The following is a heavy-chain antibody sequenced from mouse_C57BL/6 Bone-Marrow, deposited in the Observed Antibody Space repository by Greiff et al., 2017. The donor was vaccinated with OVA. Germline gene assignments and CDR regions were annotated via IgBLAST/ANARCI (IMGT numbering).Heavy chain of an antibody. V-gene: IGHV5-9-1*02. D-gene: IGHD2-1*01. J-gene: IGHJ4*01. CDR2: ISSGGDYI. Sequence: EVMLVESGEGLVKPGGSLKLSCAASGFTFSSYAMSWVRQTPEKRLEWVAYISSGGDYIYYADTLKGRFTISRDNARNTLYLQMSSLKSEDTAMYYCTRLLDAMDYWGQGTAVTVSS. CDR1: GFTFSSYA. CDR3: TRLLDAMDY.